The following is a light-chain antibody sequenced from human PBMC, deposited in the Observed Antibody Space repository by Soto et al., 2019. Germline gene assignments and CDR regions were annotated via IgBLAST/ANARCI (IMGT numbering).Light chain of an antibody. CDR1: QRVLYKSNSKNY. J-gene: IGKJ4*01. CDR3: QQYYSTPPT. V-gene: IGKV4-1*01. Sequence: DIVMTQSPDSLAVSLGERATINCKSSQRVLYKSNSKNYLAWYQQKQGQPPKLLLIWASTRESGVPDRFSGSGSGTDFTLTISSLQAEDVAVYYCQQYYSTPPTFGGGTKV. CDR2: WAS.